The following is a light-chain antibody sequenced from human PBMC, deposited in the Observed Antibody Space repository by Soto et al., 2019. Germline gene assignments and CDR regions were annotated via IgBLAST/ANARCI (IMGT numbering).Light chain of an antibody. CDR1: QSMSCY. Sequence: DIQMTQYPSSLSASVGDRVPITCRASQSMSCYLNWYQQKPGKVPKLLLYAVSSLQSGVLSRFSGGGSGTDGTLAIRSLQPEDFATNYGQQSYSTPYTFGQGTKLEIK. J-gene: IGKJ2*01. V-gene: IGKV1-39*01. CDR2: AVS. CDR3: QQSYSTPYT.